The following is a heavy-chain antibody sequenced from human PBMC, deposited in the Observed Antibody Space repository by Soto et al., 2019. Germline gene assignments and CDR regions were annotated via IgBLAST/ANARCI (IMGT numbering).Heavy chain of an antibody. J-gene: IGHJ4*02. Sequence: PVGSLRLSCAASGFTFNKYAIHWVRQAPGKGLEWVAVISRDGSNKYYVDSVKGRFAISRDNSRNTLYLQMNSLRDEDTAVYYCARSRSGAVADSFDFWGQGTLVTVSS. D-gene: IGHD3-10*01. CDR3: ARSRSGAVADSFDF. CDR2: ISRDGSNK. CDR1: GFTFNKYA. V-gene: IGHV3-30*09.